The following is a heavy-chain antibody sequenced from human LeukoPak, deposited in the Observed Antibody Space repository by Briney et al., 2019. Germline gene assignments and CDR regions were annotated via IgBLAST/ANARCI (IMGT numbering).Heavy chain of an antibody. CDR3: ARVVLPLGAYGVGMDV. CDR2: ISGSGGNT. V-gene: IGHV3-23*01. D-gene: IGHD3-16*01. Sequence: QPGGSLRLSCAASGFTFSSYAMTWARQAPGKGLEWVSAISGSGGNTYYADSVKGRFTISRDSSKSTLYLQMNSLRAEDTAVYYCARVVLPLGAYGVGMDVWGQGTTVTVSS. CDR1: GFTFSSYA. J-gene: IGHJ6*02.